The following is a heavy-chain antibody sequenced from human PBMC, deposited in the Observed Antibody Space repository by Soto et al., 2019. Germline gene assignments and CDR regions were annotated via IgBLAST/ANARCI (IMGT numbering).Heavy chain of an antibody. CDR1: GGSVRSGGSY. CDR2: ISYSGSP. CDR3: ATRTNYDYVWGSPRGAFDI. Sequence: PSETLSLTCSVSGGSVRSGGSYWGWIRQHPGEGLEWMGAISYSGSPYYNPSLKSRLTISVDTSKNQFSLKLSSVTAADTAVYYCATRTNYDYVWGSPRGAFDIWGQGTMVTVSS. V-gene: IGHV4-31*03. D-gene: IGHD3-16*01. J-gene: IGHJ3*02.